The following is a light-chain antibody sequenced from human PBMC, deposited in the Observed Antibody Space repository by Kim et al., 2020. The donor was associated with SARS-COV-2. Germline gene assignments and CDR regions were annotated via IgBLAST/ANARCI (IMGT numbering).Light chain of an antibody. Sequence: VSPGQTARITCSGDILTRKYARWFKQKPGQAPVLVIYKDTERPSWIPERFSGSTSGTTVTLTISGAQVEDEADYYCYSSTDNQGGLFGGGTQLTVL. CDR3: YSSTDNQGGL. CDR1: ILTRKY. V-gene: IGLV3-27*01. CDR2: KDT. J-gene: IGLJ2*01.